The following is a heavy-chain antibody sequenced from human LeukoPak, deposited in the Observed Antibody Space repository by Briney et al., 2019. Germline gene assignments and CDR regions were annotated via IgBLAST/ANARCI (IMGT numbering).Heavy chain of an antibody. CDR2: INPSGGST. V-gene: IGHV1-46*01. CDR3: AREGFTIFGVVISGFYYGMDV. D-gene: IGHD3-3*01. CDR1: GYTFTSYY. J-gene: IGHJ6*02. Sequence: ASVKVSCKASGYTFTSYYMHWVRQAPGQGLEWMGIINPSGGSTSYAQKFQGRVTMTRDTSTSTVYMELSSLRSDDTAVYYCAREGFTIFGVVISGFYYGMDVWGQGTTITVSS.